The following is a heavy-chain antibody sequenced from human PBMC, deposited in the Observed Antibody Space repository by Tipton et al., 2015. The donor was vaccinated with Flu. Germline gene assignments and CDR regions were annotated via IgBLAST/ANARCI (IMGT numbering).Heavy chain of an antibody. Sequence: TLSLTCSVSGDSIASNYYWAWIRQPPGKGLEWIGYIYYSGRTNYNPSLKSRVTISVDMSKNQFSLKLSSVTAADTAIYYCARGMGGAYGDTAPFNWFDPWGQGTLVTVSS. V-gene: IGHV4-30-4*08. CDR1: GDSIASNYY. D-gene: IGHD4-17*01. CDR2: IYYSGRT. CDR3: ARGMGGAYGDTAPFNWFDP. J-gene: IGHJ5*02.